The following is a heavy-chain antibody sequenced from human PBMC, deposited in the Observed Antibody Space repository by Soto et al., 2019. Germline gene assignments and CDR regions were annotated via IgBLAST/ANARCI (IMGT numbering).Heavy chain of an antibody. V-gene: IGHV3-48*01. D-gene: IGHD6-6*01. J-gene: IGHJ6*02. CDR3: ARDGAWYSSSSFTDYYYYGMDV. CDR2: ISSSSSTI. Sequence: PGGSLRLSCAASGFTFSSYSMNWVRQAPGKGLEWVSYISSSSSTIYYADSVKGRFTISRDNAKNSLYLQMNSLRADDTAVYYCARDGAWYSSSSFTDYYYYGMDVWGQGTTVTVSS. CDR1: GFTFSSYS.